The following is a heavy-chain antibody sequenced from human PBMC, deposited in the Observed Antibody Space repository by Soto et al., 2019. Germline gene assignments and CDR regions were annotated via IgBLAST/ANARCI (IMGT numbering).Heavy chain of an antibody. CDR1: GGSFSGYY. Sequence: LSLICAVYGGSFSGYYWSWIRQPPGKGLEWIGEINHSGSTNYNPSLKSRVTISVDTSKNQFSLKLSSVTAADTAVYYCARAMGYFDWSHYYYYGMDVWGQGT. CDR3: ARAMGYFDWSHYYYYGMDV. D-gene: IGHD3-9*01. J-gene: IGHJ6*02. CDR2: INHSGST. V-gene: IGHV4-34*01.